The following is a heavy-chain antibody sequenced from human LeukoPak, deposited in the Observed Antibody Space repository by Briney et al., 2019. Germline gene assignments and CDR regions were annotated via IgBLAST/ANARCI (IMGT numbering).Heavy chain of an antibody. V-gene: IGHV1-2*02. Sequence: ASVKISCKASGYTFTGYYMHWVRQAPRQGLEWMGWINPNSGGTHYAQKIQGRVTMTRDTSISTAYMELSRLRSDDTAVYYCARTLTTVTTILGYWGQGTLVTVSS. CDR3: ARTLTTVTTILGY. D-gene: IGHD4-17*01. CDR1: GYTFTGYY. J-gene: IGHJ4*02. CDR2: INPNSGGT.